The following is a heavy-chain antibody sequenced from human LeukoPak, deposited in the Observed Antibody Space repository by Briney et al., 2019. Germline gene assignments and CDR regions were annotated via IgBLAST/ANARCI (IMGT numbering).Heavy chain of an antibody. Sequence: GGSLRLSCAASGFSVSNNDMSWVRQAPGKGLEWVSVIYSGGGTYYADSVKGRFTISRDNSKNTLYLQMNSLRAEDSAVYYCARGLPPNYYYYMDVWGKGTTVTISS. V-gene: IGHV3-66*01. CDR3: ARGLPPNYYYYMDV. CDR1: GFSVSNND. J-gene: IGHJ6*03. CDR2: IYSGGGT.